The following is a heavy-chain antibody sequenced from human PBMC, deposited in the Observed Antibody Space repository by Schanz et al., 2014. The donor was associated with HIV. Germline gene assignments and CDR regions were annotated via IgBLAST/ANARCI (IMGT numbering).Heavy chain of an antibody. CDR3: AKTSYGWYFDY. CDR1: GFTFSNYW. Sequence: EVQVVESGGGLVQAGGSLRLSCAASGFTFSNYWMHWVRQAPGKGLVWVSRINSDGTSTNYADSVKGRFTISRDNAKNTVYLQMNSLRAEDTAIYYCAKTSYGWYFDYWGQGTLVTVSS. V-gene: IGHV3-74*01. D-gene: IGHD6-19*01. CDR2: INSDGTST. J-gene: IGHJ4*02.